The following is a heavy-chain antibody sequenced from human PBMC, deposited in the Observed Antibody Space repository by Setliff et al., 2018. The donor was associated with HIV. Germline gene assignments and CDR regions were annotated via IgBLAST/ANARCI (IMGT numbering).Heavy chain of an antibody. J-gene: IGHJ6*02. CDR1: GGSISSHY. CDR2: MYYSGST. CDR3: ARAPRTSGVVGYYYYYGMDV. D-gene: IGHD2-21*01. Sequence: PSETLSLTCTVSGGSISSHYWSWIRQPPGKGLEWIGYMYYSGSTNYNPSLKSRVTISVDTSRNQFSLKLTSVTAADTAVYYCARAPRTSGVVGYYYYYGMDVWGQGTTVTVSS. V-gene: IGHV4-59*11.